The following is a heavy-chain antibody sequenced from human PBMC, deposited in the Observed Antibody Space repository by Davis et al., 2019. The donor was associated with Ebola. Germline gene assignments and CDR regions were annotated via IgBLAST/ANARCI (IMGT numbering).Heavy chain of an antibody. D-gene: IGHD2-2*01. J-gene: IGHJ3*02. CDR2: INPNSGGT. CDR1: GYTFTGYY. Sequence: ASVKVSCKASGYTFTGYYMHWVRQAPGQGLEWMGWINPNSGGTNYAQKFQGRVTMTRDTSISTAYMELSRLRSDDTAVYYCARGCSSTSCYGDDAFDIWGQGTMVTVSS. CDR3: ARGCSSTSCYGDDAFDI. V-gene: IGHV1-2*02.